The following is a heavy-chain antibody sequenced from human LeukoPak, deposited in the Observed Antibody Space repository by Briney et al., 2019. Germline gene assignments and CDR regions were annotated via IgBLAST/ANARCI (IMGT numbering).Heavy chain of an antibody. CDR3: ARGYTALDY. CDR2: ISYDGSNK. Sequence: GGSPRLSCAASGFTFSTYAIHWVRQAPGKGLEWVAVISYDGSNKYYADSVKGRFTISRDNSMNTLYLQVNSLRAEDTAVYYCARGYTALDYWGQGTLVTVSS. D-gene: IGHD5-18*01. J-gene: IGHJ4*02. CDR1: GFTFSTYA. V-gene: IGHV3-30-3*01.